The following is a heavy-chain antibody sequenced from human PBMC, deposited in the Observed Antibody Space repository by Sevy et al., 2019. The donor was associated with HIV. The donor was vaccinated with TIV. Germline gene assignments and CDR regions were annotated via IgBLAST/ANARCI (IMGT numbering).Heavy chain of an antibody. Sequence: GGCLRLSCAASGFTFTTYWMTWVRQAPGKGLEWVANIKQDGSEKNYLGSVKGRFTISRDNAKNSLYLQMNSLRAEDTAVYYCGRDMDVWGQGTTVTVSS. V-gene: IGHV3-7*01. CDR1: GFTFTTYW. CDR3: GRDMDV. J-gene: IGHJ6*02. CDR2: IKQDGSEK.